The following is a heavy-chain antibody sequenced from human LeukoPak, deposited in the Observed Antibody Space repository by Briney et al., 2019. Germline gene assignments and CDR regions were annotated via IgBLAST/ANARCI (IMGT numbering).Heavy chain of an antibody. CDR1: GGSFSGYC. V-gene: IGHV4-34*01. J-gene: IGHJ6*02. D-gene: IGHD3-10*02. CDR2: INHSGST. Sequence: SETLSLTCAVYGGSFSGYCWSWIRQPPGKGLEWIGEINHSGSTNYNPSLKSRVTISVDTSKNQFSLKLSSVTAADTAVYYCARAAMFSLYYYGMDVWGQGTTVTVSS. CDR3: ARAAMFSLYYYGMDV.